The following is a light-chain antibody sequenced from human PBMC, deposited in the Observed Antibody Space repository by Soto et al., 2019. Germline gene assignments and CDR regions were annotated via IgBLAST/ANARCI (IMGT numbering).Light chain of an antibody. J-gene: IGLJ7*01. CDR2: YNN. Sequence: QAVVTQPPSASGTPGPRVSMSCSGSSSNIGSNTVNWYQQFPGTAPKLLIYYNNQRPSGVPDRFSGSKSGTSASLAISGLQSEDEADYYCSTWHDSLNAVLFGGGTQLTVL. V-gene: IGLV1-44*01. CDR1: SSNIGSNT. CDR3: STWHDSLNAVL.